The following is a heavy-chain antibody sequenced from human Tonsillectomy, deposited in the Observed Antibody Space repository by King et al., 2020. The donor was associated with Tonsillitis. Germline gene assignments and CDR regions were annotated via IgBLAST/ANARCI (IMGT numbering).Heavy chain of an antibody. D-gene: IGHD3-10*01. CDR3: VGENSSAVDRRYDYNGMDV. CDR1: GYSVANNSAA. J-gene: IGHJ6*02. Sequence: VQLQQAGPGLVKPSQTLSLTCAISGYSVANNSAAWNWIRQSPSRGLDGLGRTYYRSKWYNDYAVSVKSRTAITPDTSKNMLTLRLNSVTPEDTAVYYCVGENSSAVDRRYDYNGMDVWGQGTTVTVSS. V-gene: IGHV6-1*01. CDR2: TYYRSKWYN.